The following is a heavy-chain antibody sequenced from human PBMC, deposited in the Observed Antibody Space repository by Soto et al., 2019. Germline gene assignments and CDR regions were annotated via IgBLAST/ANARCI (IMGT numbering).Heavy chain of an antibody. CDR3: AREGYDILTGYYNTYYYYGMDV. CDR2: IYPGDSDT. J-gene: IGHJ6*02. CDR1: GYSFTSYW. V-gene: IGHV5-51*01. Sequence: GESLKISCKGSGYSFTSYWIGWVRQMPGKGLECMGIIYPGDSDTRYSPSFQGQVTISADESISTAYLQWSSLKASDTAMYYCAREGYDILTGYYNTYYYYGMDVWGQRTKVTVSS. D-gene: IGHD3-9*01.